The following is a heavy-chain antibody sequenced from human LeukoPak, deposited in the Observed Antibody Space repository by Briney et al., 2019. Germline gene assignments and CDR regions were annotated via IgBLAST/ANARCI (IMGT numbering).Heavy chain of an antibody. CDR1: GVSLSTFY. CDR3: ARGLFNSSGYSY. Sequence: SETLSLTCTVAGVSLSTFYWSWIRQPPGKGLEWIAYISHSGSTSYNPFLKSRVTISVDTSKDQFSLKLSSVTAADTAVYYCARGLFNSSGYSYWGQGTLVTVSS. V-gene: IGHV4-59*12. J-gene: IGHJ4*02. D-gene: IGHD3-22*01. CDR2: ISHSGST.